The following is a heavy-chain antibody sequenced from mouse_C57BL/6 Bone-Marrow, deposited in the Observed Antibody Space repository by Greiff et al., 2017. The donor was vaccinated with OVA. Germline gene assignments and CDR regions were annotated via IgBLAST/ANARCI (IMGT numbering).Heavy chain of an antibody. CDR2: IYPGSGST. V-gene: IGHV1-55*01. Sequence: QVHVKQPGAELVKPGASVKMSCKASGYTFTSYWITWVKQRPGQGLEWIGDIYPGSGSTNYNEKFKSKATLTVDTSSSTAYMQLSSLTSEDSAVYYCATTVGYFDVWGTGTTVTVSS. CDR3: ATTVGYFDV. D-gene: IGHD1-1*01. J-gene: IGHJ1*03. CDR1: GYTFTSYW.